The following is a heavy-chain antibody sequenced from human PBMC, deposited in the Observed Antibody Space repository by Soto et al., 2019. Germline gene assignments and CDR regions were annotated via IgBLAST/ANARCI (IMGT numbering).Heavy chain of an antibody. CDR3: AKDRANYYGSGSYYNPYYYGMDV. CDR2: ISGSGGST. Sequence: EVQLLESGGGLVQPGGSLRLSCAASGFTFSSYAMSWVRQAPGKGLEWVSAISGSGGSTYYADSVKGRFTISRDNSKNTLYLQMNSLRAEDTAVYYCAKDRANYYGSGSYYNPYYYGMDVWGQGTTVTVSS. CDR1: GFTFSSYA. J-gene: IGHJ6*02. V-gene: IGHV3-23*01. D-gene: IGHD3-10*01.